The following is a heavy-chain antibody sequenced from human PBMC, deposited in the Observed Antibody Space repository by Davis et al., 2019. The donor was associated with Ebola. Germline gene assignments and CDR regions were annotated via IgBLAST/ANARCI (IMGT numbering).Heavy chain of an antibody. Sequence: GESLKISCAASGFTFSDYYMSWIRQAPGKGLEWVSYISSSGSTIYYAGSVKGRFTVSRDNSKNTLHLQMNGLRAEDTAVYYCAAEGRSSRPGYWGQGTLVTVSS. V-gene: IGHV3-11*01. J-gene: IGHJ4*02. CDR3: AAEGRSSRPGY. D-gene: IGHD3-10*01. CDR1: GFTFSDYY. CDR2: ISSSGSTI.